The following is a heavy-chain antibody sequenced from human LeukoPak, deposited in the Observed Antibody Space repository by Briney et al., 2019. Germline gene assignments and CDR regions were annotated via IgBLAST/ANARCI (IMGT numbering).Heavy chain of an antibody. V-gene: IGHV1-69*01. D-gene: IGHD6-6*01. J-gene: IGHJ1*01. CDR3: ARDADSAAREYFQH. CDR2: IIPIFGTA. Sequence: ASVKVSCKASRGTFSSYAISWVRQAPGQGLEWMGGIIPIFGTANYAQKFQGRVTITADESTSTAYMELSSLRSEDTAVYHCARDADSAAREYFQHWGQGTLVTVSS. CDR1: RGTFSSYA.